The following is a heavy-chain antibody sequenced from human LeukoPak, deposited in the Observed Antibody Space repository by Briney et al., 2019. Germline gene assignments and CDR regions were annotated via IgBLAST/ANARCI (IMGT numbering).Heavy chain of an antibody. CDR1: GFSFGGYA. CDR3: VKSGGYATAIRYFDL. D-gene: IGHD2-21*02. CDR2: ISWSSGDI. V-gene: IGHV3-9*01. Sequence: GRSLRLSCAASGFSFGGYALHWVRQAPGKGLEWVASISWSSGDIVHADSVKGRFTISRDNAKNSLYLQMDSLRTEDTALYYCVKSGGYATAIRYFDLWGRGTLVTVSS. J-gene: IGHJ2*01.